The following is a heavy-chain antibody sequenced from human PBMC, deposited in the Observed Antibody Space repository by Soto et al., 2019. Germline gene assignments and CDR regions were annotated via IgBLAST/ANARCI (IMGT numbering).Heavy chain of an antibody. J-gene: IGHJ4*02. CDR2: ISWNSGNI. D-gene: IGHD4-17*01. CDR3: AKDAMTTVTTGGFDY. V-gene: IGHV3-9*01. Sequence: EVQLVESGGGLVQPGRSLRLSCAASRFTFDDYAMHWVRQAPGKGLEWVSSISWNSGNIGYADSVEGRFTISRDNAKNSLYLQMNSLRTEDTAFYYCAKDAMTTVTTGGFDYWGQGTLVTVSS. CDR1: RFTFDDYA.